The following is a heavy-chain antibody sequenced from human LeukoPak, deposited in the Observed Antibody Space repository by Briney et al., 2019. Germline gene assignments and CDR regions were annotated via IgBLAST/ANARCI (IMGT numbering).Heavy chain of an antibody. V-gene: IGHV3-7*02. CDR2: IKQDGGEK. Sequence: GGSLRLSCAASGFTFSSYWMSWVRQAPGKGLEWVANIKQDGGEKYYVDSVKGRFTISRDNAKNSLYLQMNSLRDEDTAVYYCARVGCSSTSCYVLDYWGQGTLVTVSS. CDR3: ARVGCSSTSCYVLDY. J-gene: IGHJ4*02. D-gene: IGHD2-2*01. CDR1: GFTFSSYW.